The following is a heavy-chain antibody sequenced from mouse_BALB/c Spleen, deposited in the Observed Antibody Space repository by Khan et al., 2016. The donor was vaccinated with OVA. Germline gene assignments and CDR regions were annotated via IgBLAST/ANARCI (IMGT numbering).Heavy chain of an antibody. J-gene: IGHJ3*01. CDR2: IWGDGTT. CDR1: GLSLINYG. Sequence: QVQLKQSGPGLVAPSQSLSITCTVSGLSLINYGVSWIRQPPGKGLEWLGVIWGDGTTNYHSAPKPRLSISKDNYKSQVFLQLTSLQTDDTATSFCAIIYSGLAWFAYWAHGTLVTVSA. V-gene: IGHV2-3*01. CDR3: AIIYSGLAWFAY. D-gene: IGHD1-2*01.